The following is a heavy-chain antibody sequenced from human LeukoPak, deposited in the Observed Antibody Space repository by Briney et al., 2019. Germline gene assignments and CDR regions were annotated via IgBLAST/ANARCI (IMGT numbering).Heavy chain of an antibody. J-gene: IGHJ4*02. D-gene: IGHD5-18*01. Sequence: GGSLRLSCAASGFTFSSYRMSRVRQAPGKGLEWVANIKQDGSEKYYVDSVKGRFTISRDNAKNSLYLQMNSLRAEDTAVYYCARDLAGYSYGRPFDYWGQGTLVTVSS. CDR1: GFTFSSYR. V-gene: IGHV3-7*01. CDR2: IKQDGSEK. CDR3: ARDLAGYSYGRPFDY.